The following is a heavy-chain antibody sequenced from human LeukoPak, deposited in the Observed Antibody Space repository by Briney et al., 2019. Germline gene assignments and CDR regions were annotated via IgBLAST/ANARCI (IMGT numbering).Heavy chain of an antibody. CDR2: VFDSGRT. Sequence: SETLSLTCTVSGGSMTTHHWNWIRQTPGKGLEWIGYVFDSGRTKVNPSLTSRVTLSTDTSRNQLSLRLSSVTAADTAVYYCTTIKRGDIFGYFDFWGQGILVTVSS. CDR1: GGSMTTHH. CDR3: TTIKRGDIFGYFDF. D-gene: IGHD5-18*01. J-gene: IGHJ4*02. V-gene: IGHV4-59*11.